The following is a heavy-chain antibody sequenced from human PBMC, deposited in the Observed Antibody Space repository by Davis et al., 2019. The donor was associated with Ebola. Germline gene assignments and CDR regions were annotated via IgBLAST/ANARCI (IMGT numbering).Heavy chain of an antibody. D-gene: IGHD5-18*01. CDR3: ARGQVDTAMVHLGAFDI. Sequence: GESLKISCAASGFTVSSNYMSWVRQAPGKGLEWVSVIYSGGSTYYADSVKGRFTISRDNSKNTLYLQMNSLRAEDTAVYYCARGQVDTAMVHLGAFDIWGQGTMVTVSS. CDR1: GFTVSSNY. CDR2: IYSGGST. V-gene: IGHV3-53*01. J-gene: IGHJ3*02.